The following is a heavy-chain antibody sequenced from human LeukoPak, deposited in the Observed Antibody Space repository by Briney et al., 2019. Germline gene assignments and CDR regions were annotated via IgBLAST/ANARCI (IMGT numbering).Heavy chain of an antibody. V-gene: IGHV1-18*01. D-gene: IGHD4-17*01. CDR1: GYTFTSYG. CDR2: ISAYNGNT. J-gene: IGHJ6*02. CDR3: ARDDGYGDYVFFGYYYYGMDV. Sequence: GASVNVSCKASGYTFTSYGISWVRQAPGQGLEWMGWISAYNGNTNYAQKLQGRVTMTTDTSTSTAYMELRSLRSDDTAVYYCARDDGYGDYVFFGYYYYGMDVWGQGTTVTVSS.